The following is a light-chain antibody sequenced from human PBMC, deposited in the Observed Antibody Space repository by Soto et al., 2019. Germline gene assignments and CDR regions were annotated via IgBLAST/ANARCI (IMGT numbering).Light chain of an antibody. CDR1: QSVNSF. J-gene: IGKJ4*01. Sequence: EIVLTQSPATLSLSPGERATLSCRASQSVNSFLAWYPQKPGQAPRLLIYDSSHRATGIPARFSGSRAGTDFTLTISRLEHEEFAVYYCQQRSNRVLTVGGGTKVEIK. V-gene: IGKV3D-11*02. CDR3: QQRSNRVLT. CDR2: DSS.